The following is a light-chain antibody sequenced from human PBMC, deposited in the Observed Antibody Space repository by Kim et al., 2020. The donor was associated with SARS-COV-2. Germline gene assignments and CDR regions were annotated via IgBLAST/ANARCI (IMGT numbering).Light chain of an antibody. J-gene: IGKJ1*01. CDR1: QSVIANY. Sequence: SPGERATLFCRASQSVIANYLAWYQQKPGQAPRLLIYATSSRPTDIPDRFIGSGSGTDFTLTISRLEPEDFAVYFCQQYDKSPWTFGQGTKVDIK. CDR3: QQYDKSPWT. CDR2: ATS. V-gene: IGKV3-20*01.